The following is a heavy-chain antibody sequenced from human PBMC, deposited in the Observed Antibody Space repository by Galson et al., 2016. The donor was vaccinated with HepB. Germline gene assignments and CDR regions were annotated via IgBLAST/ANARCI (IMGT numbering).Heavy chain of an antibody. V-gene: IGHV1-46*01. CDR1: GYTFTSYF. CDR2: INPSDNGT. Sequence: SVKVSCKASGYTFTSYFMHWVRQAPGQGLERMGIINPSDNGTRYAQKFQDRVTMTWDTSTSTLYMGVSSLRSEDTAVYYCARDVSTSSAGYFDLWGRGTLVTVSS. CDR3: ARDVSTSSAGYFDL. D-gene: IGHD6-13*01. J-gene: IGHJ2*01.